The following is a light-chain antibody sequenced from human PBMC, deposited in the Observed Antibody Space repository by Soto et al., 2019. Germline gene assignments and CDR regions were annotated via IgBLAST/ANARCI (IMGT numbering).Light chain of an antibody. CDR1: QGISSW. CDR3: LQHISYPYT. Sequence: DIQMTQSPSALSASVGDRVTITCRGSQGISSWLAWYQQKPGKAPRLLIYATSSLQSGVPSRFSGSGSGTEFTLTISSLQPEDFATYVCLQHISYPYTFGQGTKLEIK. CDR2: ATS. J-gene: IGKJ2*01. V-gene: IGKV1-17*01.